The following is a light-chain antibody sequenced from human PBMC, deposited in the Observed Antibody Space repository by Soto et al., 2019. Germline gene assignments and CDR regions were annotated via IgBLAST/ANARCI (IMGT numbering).Light chain of an antibody. Sequence: EILLTQSPGTLSLSPGERATLSCRSSQRVSSTYLAWYQQKPGQAPRLLIYGASSRATGIPDRFSGSGSGTDFTLTISRLEPEDFAVYYCQQYGSLPRTFGQGTKVDI. J-gene: IGKJ1*01. CDR2: GAS. V-gene: IGKV3-20*01. CDR3: QQYGSLPRT. CDR1: QRVSSTY.